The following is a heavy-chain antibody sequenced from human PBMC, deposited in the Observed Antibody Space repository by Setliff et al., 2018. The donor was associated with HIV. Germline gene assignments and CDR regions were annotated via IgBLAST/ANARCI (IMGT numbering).Heavy chain of an antibody. V-gene: IGHV3-11*01. J-gene: IGHJ6*02. Sequence: PGGSLRLSCAASGFTFSDYYMSWIRQAPGKGLEWVSYISNSGSTIYYAESVKGRFTISRDNSKNTLYLQMNSLRAEDTAVYYCAKDQGITVGAAVYYYFYAMDVWGQGTSVTVSS. D-gene: IGHD6-19*01. CDR1: GFTFSDYY. CDR2: ISNSGSTI. CDR3: AKDQGITVGAAVYYYFYAMDV.